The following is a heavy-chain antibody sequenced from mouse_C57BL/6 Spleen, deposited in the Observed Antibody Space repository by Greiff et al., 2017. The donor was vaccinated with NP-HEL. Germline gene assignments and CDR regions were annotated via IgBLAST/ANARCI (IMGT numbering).Heavy chain of an antibody. CDR3: ASYYSNYATGYYAMDY. Sequence: VQLQQSGPELVKPGASVKISCKASGYTFTDYYMNWVKQRTEQGLEWIGRIDPEDGETKYAPKFQGKATITADTSSNTAYLQLSSLTSEDTAVYYCASYYSNYATGYYAMDYWGQGTSVTVSS. D-gene: IGHD2-5*01. J-gene: IGHJ4*01. CDR1: GYTFTDYY. V-gene: IGHV14-2*01. CDR2: IDPEDGET.